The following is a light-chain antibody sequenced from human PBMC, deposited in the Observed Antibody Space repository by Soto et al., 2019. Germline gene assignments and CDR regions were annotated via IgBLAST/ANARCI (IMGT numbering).Light chain of an antibody. CDR3: QQRSNWPQYT. V-gene: IGKV3-11*01. CDR1: QSVSSY. J-gene: IGKJ2*01. CDR2: DAS. Sequence: EIVLTQYPATLSWSPRARDTLSFRAIQSVSSYLAWYQQKPGQTPRLLIYDASNRATGIPARFSGSGSGTGFTLTISSLEPEDFAVYYCQQRSNWPQYTFGQGTKLEIK.